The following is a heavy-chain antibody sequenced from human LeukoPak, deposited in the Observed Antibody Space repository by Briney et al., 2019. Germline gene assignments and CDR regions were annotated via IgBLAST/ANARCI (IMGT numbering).Heavy chain of an antibody. J-gene: IGHJ6*03. CDR2: IIPIFGTA. CDR3: ARSPYFYYYYMDV. Sequence: GASVKVSCKASGGTFSSYAISWVRQAPGQGLEWMGGIIPIFGTANYAQKFQGRVTITTDESTSTAYMELSSLRSEDKAVYYCARSPYFYYYYMDVWGKGTTVTVSS. CDR1: GGTFSSYA. V-gene: IGHV1-69*05.